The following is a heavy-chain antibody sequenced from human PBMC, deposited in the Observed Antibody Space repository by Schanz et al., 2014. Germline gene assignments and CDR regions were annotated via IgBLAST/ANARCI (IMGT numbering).Heavy chain of an antibody. D-gene: IGHD5-12*01. Sequence: QVQLVQSGTQVKKPGPSVKVSCKASGYTFTSDSMHWVRQAPGQGLEWMGMINPSGGSTTYAQKFQGRVTMTRDTSTSTVYMELSSLRSEDTAVYYCARGPLGTSPWGQGTLVTVSS. J-gene: IGHJ5*02. CDR1: GYTFTSDS. CDR3: ARGPLGTSP. CDR2: INPSGGST. V-gene: IGHV1-46*01.